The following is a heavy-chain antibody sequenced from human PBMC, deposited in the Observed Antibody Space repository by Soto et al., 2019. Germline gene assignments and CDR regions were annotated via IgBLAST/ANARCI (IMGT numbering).Heavy chain of an antibody. Sequence: GGPLRLSCTASGFTFGDYAMSWVRQAPGKGLEWVGFIRSKAYGGTTEYAASVKGRFTISRDDSKSIAYLQMNSLKTEDTAVYYCTRASSGYSYYFDYWGQGTLVTVSS. J-gene: IGHJ4*02. CDR1: GFTFGDYA. V-gene: IGHV3-49*04. CDR3: TRASSGYSYYFDY. CDR2: IRSKAYGGTT. D-gene: IGHD3-22*01.